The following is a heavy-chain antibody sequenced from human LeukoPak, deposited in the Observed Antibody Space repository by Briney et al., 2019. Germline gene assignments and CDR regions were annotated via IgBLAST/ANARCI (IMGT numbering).Heavy chain of an antibody. CDR2: IYTSGST. V-gene: IGHV4-4*07. Sequence: SETLSLTCTVSGGSISSYYWNWIRQPAGKGLEWIGRIYTSGSTSYNSSLKSRVTMSVDTSKNQFSLKLSSVTAADTAVYYCARDVGGYNHGYSLDYWGQGTLVSVSS. CDR1: GGSISSYY. D-gene: IGHD5-18*01. CDR3: ARDVGGYNHGYSLDY. J-gene: IGHJ4*02.